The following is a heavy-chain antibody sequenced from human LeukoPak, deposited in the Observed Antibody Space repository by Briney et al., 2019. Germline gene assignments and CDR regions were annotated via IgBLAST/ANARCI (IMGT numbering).Heavy chain of an antibody. CDR2: ITAGNGNT. CDR3: ARDSARGYSYGYNAFDI. Sequence: ASVSVSCTASGYTFRNYGIGWVRHGPRQGLEWMGWITAGNGNTNYAQPVQGRVTMTTDTSTSTAYMELRSLRSDDTAVYFCARDSARGYSYGYNAFDIWGQGTMVTVSS. V-gene: IGHV1-18*01. D-gene: IGHD5-18*01. CDR1: GYTFRNYG. J-gene: IGHJ3*02.